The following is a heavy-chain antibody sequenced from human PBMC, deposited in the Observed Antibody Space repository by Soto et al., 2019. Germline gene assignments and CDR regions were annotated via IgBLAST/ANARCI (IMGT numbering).Heavy chain of an antibody. D-gene: IGHD3-22*01. J-gene: IGHJ3*02. CDR1: GFRFSEHA. V-gene: IGHV3-49*04. Sequence: GGSLRLSCNCSGFRFSEHAMTWVRQAPGKGLEWVGFIRNTPYGGTTDYAASVRGRFTISRDDSESIAYLQMNSLKTEDTAVYYCTRAIPSIVVVMSRTDDAFDIWGQGTMVTVSS. CDR3: TRAIPSIVVVMSRTDDAFDI. CDR2: IRNTPYGGTT.